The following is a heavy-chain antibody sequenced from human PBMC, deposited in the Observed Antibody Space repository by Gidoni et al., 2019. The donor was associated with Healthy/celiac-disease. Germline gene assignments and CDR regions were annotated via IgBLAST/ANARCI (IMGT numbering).Heavy chain of an antibody. CDR1: GGTFSSYA. CDR2: IIPIFGTA. J-gene: IGHJ6*02. D-gene: IGHD3-22*01. CDR3: ARDQEDYYDSSGFPYGMDV. V-gene: IGHV1-69*01. Sequence: QVQLVQSGAEVTKPESSVKVSCKTSGGTFSSYAISWVRQAPGQGLEWMGGIIPIFGTANYEQKFQGRVTITADESTSTAYMELSSRRSEDTAVYYCARDQEDYYDSSGFPYGMDVWGQGTTVTVSS.